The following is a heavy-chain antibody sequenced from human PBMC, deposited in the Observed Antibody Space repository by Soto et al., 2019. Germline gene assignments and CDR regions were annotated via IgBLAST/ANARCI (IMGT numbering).Heavy chain of an antibody. CDR1: GFTFSSYG. J-gene: IGHJ4*02. D-gene: IGHD3-10*01. Sequence: GGSLRLSCAASGFTFSSYGMHWVRQAPGKGLEWVAVISYDGSNKYYADSVKGRFTISRDNSKNTLYLQMNSLRAEDTAVYYCAKDPGPADYYGSGSYYFDYWGQGTLLTVSS. CDR3: AKDPGPADYYGSGSYYFDY. CDR2: ISYDGSNK. V-gene: IGHV3-30*18.